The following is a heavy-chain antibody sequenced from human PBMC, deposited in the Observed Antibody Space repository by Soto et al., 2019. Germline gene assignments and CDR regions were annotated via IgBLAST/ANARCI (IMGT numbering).Heavy chain of an antibody. CDR3: ARAVTGTLHPYHFDY. CDR1: GYSFTTYW. Sequence: GESLKISCKGSGYSFTTYWIGWVRQMPGRGLEWMGIIYVGDSDTRYSPSFQGQVTISVDKSITTAYLQWSSLKASDTAMYYCARAVTGTLHPYHFDYWGQGTPVTVPQ. CDR2: IYVGDSDT. V-gene: IGHV5-51*01. D-gene: IGHD2-21*02. J-gene: IGHJ4*02.